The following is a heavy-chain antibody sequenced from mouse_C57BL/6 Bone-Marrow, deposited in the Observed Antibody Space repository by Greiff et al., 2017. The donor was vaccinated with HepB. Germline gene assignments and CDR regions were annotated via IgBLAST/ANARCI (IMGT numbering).Heavy chain of an antibody. CDR1: GYTFTSYW. Sequence: QVQLQQPGAELVKPGASVKLSCKASGYTFTSYWMQWVQQRPGQGLEWIGEIDPSDSYTNYNQKFKGKATLTVDTSSSTAYMQLSSLTSEDSAVYYCASEVVTTGWYFDVWGTGTTVTVSS. CDR2: IDPSDSYT. J-gene: IGHJ1*03. CDR3: ASEVVTTGWYFDV. D-gene: IGHD2-2*01. V-gene: IGHV1-50*01.